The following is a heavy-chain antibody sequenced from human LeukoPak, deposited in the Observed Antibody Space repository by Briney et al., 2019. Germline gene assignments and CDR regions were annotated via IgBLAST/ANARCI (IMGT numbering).Heavy chain of an antibody. CDR3: AKDMGYSSSWLDFDY. Sequence: GGSLRLSCAASGFTFDDYAMHWVRQAPGKGLEWVSGINWNSGNIGYADSVKGRFTISRDNAKNSLYLQMNSPRAEDTAFYYCAKDMGYSSSWLDFDYWGQGTLVTVSS. CDR2: INWNSGNI. D-gene: IGHD6-13*01. CDR1: GFTFDDYA. V-gene: IGHV3-9*01. J-gene: IGHJ4*02.